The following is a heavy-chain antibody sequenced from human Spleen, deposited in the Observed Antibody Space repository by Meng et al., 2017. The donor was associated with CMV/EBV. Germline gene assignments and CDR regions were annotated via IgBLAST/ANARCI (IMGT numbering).Heavy chain of an antibody. Sequence: GESLKISCAASGFTFSSYWMHWVRQAPGKGLVWVSRISSDGSSTNCADSVKGRFTISRDNAKNTLYLQMNSLRAEDTAVYYCTRVVLGVGAKDDWGQGTLVTVSS. CDR3: TRVVLGVGAKDD. CDR1: GFTFSSYW. J-gene: IGHJ4*02. CDR2: ISSDGSST. V-gene: IGHV3-74*01. D-gene: IGHD1-26*01.